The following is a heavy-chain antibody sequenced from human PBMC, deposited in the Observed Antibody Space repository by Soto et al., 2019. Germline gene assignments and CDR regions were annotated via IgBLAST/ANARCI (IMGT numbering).Heavy chain of an antibody. CDR2: ISYDGSNK. CDR3: ARDMAGISEWLYGLDV. D-gene: IGHD3-3*01. J-gene: IGHJ6*02. V-gene: IGHV3-30-3*01. Sequence: GGSLRLSCAASGFTFSSYAMHWVRQAPGKGLEWVAVISYDGSNKYYADSVKGRFTISRDNSKNTLYLQMNSLRAEDTAVYYCARDMAGISEWLYGLDVWGQGTTVTV. CDR1: GFTFSSYA.